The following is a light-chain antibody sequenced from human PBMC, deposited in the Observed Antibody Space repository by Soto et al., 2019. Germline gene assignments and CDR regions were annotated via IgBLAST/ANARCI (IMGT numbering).Light chain of an antibody. CDR2: DAS. Sequence: EIVLTQSPATLSLSPGERATLSCRASQSVSSYLAWYQQQPGQAPRLLIYDASNRATGIPARFSGSGSGTDFTLTISSLEPEDFAVYYCQQRSNWLGTFGQGTKLEIK. CDR3: QQRSNWLGT. CDR1: QSVSSY. V-gene: IGKV3-11*01. J-gene: IGKJ2*01.